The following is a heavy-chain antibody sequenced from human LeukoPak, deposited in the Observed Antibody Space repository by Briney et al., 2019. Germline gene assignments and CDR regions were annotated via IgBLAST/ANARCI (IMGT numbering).Heavy chain of an antibody. CDR3: ARGPGYYDSSGYYHYYGMDV. CDR1: GGPFSGYY. CDR2: INHSGST. D-gene: IGHD3-22*01. Sequence: SETLSLTCAVYGGPFSGYYWSWIRQPPGKGLEWIGEINHSGSTNYNPSLKSRVTISVDTSKNQFSLKLSSVTAADTAVYYCARGPGYYDSSGYYHYYGMDVWGQGTTVTVSS. J-gene: IGHJ6*02. V-gene: IGHV4-34*01.